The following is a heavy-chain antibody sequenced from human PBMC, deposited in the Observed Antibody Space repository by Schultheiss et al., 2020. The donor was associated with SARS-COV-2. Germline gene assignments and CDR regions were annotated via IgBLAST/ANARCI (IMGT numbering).Heavy chain of an antibody. CDR1: GYIFTNYG. Sequence: ASVKVSCKASGYIFTNYGIIWVRQAPGQGLEWMGWNSGYNGDTNYAQKFQGRVTMTTDASTSTAYMELSSLRSEDTAVYYCARDRYDFWSGYVSYWYFDLWGRGTLVTVSS. CDR2: NSGYNGDT. D-gene: IGHD3-3*01. J-gene: IGHJ2*01. CDR3: ARDRYDFWSGYVSYWYFDL. V-gene: IGHV1-18*04.